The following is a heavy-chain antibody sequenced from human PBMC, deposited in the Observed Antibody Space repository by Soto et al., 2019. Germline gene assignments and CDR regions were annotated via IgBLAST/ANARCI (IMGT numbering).Heavy chain of an antibody. J-gene: IGHJ4*02. D-gene: IGHD3-22*01. CDR3: ARDYFDGSGYYSVRPLDS. CDR1: GYPFTSFG. CDR2: ISAYNGNT. Sequence: ASVKVSCKASGYPFTSFGIRWLRQAPGQGLEWVGWISAYNGNTDYAQKFQGRVTMTTDTSTSTAYMELRSLRSDDTAVYYCARDYFDGSGYYSVRPLDSWGQGTLVPVSS. V-gene: IGHV1-18*01.